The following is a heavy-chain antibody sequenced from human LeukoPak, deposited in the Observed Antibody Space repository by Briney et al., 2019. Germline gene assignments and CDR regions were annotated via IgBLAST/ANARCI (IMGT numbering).Heavy chain of an antibody. Sequence: PSETLSLTCAVYGESMIGHYWTWIRQPPGKGLEWIGSIYYSGSTYYNPSLKSRVTISVDTSKNQFSLKLSSVTAADTAVYYCARAATYYDFWSGYSYLTYFDYWGQGTLVTVSS. CDR2: IYYSGST. J-gene: IGHJ4*02. V-gene: IGHV4-34*01. CDR3: ARAATYYDFWSGYSYLTYFDY. CDR1: GESMIGHY. D-gene: IGHD3-3*01.